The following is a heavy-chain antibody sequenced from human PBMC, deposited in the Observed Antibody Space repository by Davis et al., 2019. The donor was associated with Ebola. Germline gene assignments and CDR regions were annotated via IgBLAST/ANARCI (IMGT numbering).Heavy chain of an antibody. D-gene: IGHD1-26*01. Sequence: AASVKVSCKASGYTFTSYYMHWVRQAPGQGLEWMGWISAYNGNTNYAQKLQGRVTMTTDTSTSTAYMELRSLRSDDTAVYYCARAPFIVGATYPIDYWGQGTLVTVSS. V-gene: IGHV1-18*04. CDR2: ISAYNGNT. J-gene: IGHJ4*02. CDR1: GYTFTSYY. CDR3: ARAPFIVGATYPIDY.